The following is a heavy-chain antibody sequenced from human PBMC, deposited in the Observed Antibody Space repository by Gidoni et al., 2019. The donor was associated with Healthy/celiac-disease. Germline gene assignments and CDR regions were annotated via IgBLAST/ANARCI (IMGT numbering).Heavy chain of an antibody. J-gene: IGHJ5*02. CDR1: GGSISSSSYY. D-gene: IGHD6-19*01. V-gene: IGHV4-39*01. CDR3: ARRSRTYNWFDP. CDR2: IYYSGRT. Sequence: QLQLQESGPGLVKPSETLSLTCTVSGGSISSSSYYWGWIRQPPGKGLEWIGSIYYSGRTYYNPSLKSRVTISVDTSKNQFSLKLSSVTAADTAVYYCARRSRTYNWFDPWGQGTLVTVSS.